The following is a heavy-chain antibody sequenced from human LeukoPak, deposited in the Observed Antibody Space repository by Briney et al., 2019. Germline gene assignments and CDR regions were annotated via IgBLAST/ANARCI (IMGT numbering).Heavy chain of an antibody. J-gene: IGHJ4*02. Sequence: GGSLRLSCAASGFTFSSYAMGWVRQAPGKGLEWVSAISGSGGSTYYADSVEGRFTISRDNSKNTLYLQMNSLRAEDTAVYYCAKPPEGCSSTSCYFGYWGQGTLVTVSS. CDR1: GFTFSSYA. CDR3: AKPPEGCSSTSCYFGY. CDR2: ISGSGGST. D-gene: IGHD2-2*01. V-gene: IGHV3-23*01.